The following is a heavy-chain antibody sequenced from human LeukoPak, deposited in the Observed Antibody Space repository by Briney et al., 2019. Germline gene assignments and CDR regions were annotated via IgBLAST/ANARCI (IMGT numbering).Heavy chain of an antibody. Sequence: GGSLRLSCAASGFTFSSYSMNWVRQAPGKGLEWVSAISGSGGSTYYADSVKGRFTISRDNSKNTLYLQMNSLRAEDTAVYYCAKVESPRRPKYYYDSSGLSPNDYWGQGTLVTVSS. CDR3: AKVESPRRPKYYYDSSGLSPNDY. J-gene: IGHJ4*02. CDR1: GFTFSSYS. V-gene: IGHV3-23*01. D-gene: IGHD3-22*01. CDR2: ISGSGGST.